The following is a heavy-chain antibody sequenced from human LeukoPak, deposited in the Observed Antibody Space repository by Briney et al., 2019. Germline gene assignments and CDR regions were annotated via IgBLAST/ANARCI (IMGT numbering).Heavy chain of an antibody. CDR3: AKDRLTEAYGMEV. J-gene: IGHJ6*02. CDR1: GLTFSSHG. V-gene: IGHV3-30*18. CDR2: IRNDGSHK. Sequence: GGSLRLSCAASGLTFSSHGMHWVRQAPGKGLGWVAVIRNDGSHKYYGDSVKGRFTISRDNSKDTLYLQINSLRPEDTAVYYCAKDRLTEAYGMEVWGQGTTVTVSS.